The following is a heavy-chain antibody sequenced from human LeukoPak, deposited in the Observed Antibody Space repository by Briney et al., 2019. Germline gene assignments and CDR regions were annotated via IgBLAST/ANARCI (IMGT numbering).Heavy chain of an antibody. CDR3: TRILGDSGGYYGDN. Sequence: GGSLRLSCAASRFSFSDSSIHWVRQASGKGLEWVGRIRSKANSYATAYAASVKGRFTISRDDSKNTAYLQMNSLKTEDTAVYFCTRILGDSGGYYGDNWGQGTLVTVSS. V-gene: IGHV3-73*01. D-gene: IGHD3-22*01. J-gene: IGHJ4*02. CDR2: IRSKANSYAT. CDR1: RFSFSDSS.